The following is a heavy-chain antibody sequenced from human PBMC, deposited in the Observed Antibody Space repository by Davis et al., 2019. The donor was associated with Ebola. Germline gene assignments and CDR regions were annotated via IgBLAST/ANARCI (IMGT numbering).Heavy chain of an antibody. J-gene: IGHJ4*02. D-gene: IGHD4-17*01. Sequence: PGGSLRLSCAASGFTFSSYSMNWVRQSPGKGLEWVSSISSTSSYIYYADSVKGRFTISRDNAKNSLYLQMNSLRDEDTAVYYCARGPWGYGDYEGLFDSWGQGTLVTVSS. CDR1: GFTFSSYS. CDR3: ARGPWGYGDYEGLFDS. CDR2: ISSTSSYI. V-gene: IGHV3-21*01.